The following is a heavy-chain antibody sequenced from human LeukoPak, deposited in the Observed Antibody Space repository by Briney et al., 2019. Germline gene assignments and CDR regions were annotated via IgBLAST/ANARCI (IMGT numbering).Heavy chain of an antibody. CDR3: AKDTIAAAGTRWFDP. J-gene: IGHJ5*02. CDR1: GFTVSSNY. Sequence: RGSLRLSCAASGFTVSSNYMSWVRQAPGKGLEWVSVIYSGGSTYYADSVKGRFTISRDNSKNTLYLQMNSLRAEDTAVYYCAKDTIAAAGTRWFDPWGQGTLVTVSS. V-gene: IGHV3-53*01. CDR2: IYSGGST. D-gene: IGHD6-13*01.